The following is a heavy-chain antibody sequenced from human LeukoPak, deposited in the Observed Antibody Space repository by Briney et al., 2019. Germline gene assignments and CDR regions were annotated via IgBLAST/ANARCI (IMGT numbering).Heavy chain of an antibody. Sequence: SETLSLTCAVSGYSISSGYYWGWIRQPPGKGLEWIGSFYHSGSTYYNPSLRSRVTISVDTSKNQFSLKLSSVTAADTSVYYCARQAVADAFDLWGQRTLVTVSS. D-gene: IGHD6-19*01. CDR1: GYSISSGYY. CDR3: ARQAVADAFDL. V-gene: IGHV4-38-2*01. CDR2: FYHSGST. J-gene: IGHJ3*01.